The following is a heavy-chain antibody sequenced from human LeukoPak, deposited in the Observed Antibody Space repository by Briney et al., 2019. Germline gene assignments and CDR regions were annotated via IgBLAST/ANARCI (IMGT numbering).Heavy chain of an antibody. CDR2: ISAYNGNT. V-gene: IGHV1-18*01. CDR3: ARVGYSSSWYRYDAFDI. J-gene: IGHJ3*02. CDR1: GYTFTSYG. D-gene: IGHD6-13*01. Sequence: ASVKVSCEASGYTFTSYGISWVRQAPGQGLEWMGWISAYNGNTNYAQKLQGRVTMTTDTSTSTAYMELRSLRSDDTAVYYCARVGYSSSWYRYDAFDIWGQGTMVTVSS.